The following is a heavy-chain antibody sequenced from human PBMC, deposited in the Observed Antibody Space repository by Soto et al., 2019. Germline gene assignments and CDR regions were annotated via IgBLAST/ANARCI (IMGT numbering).Heavy chain of an antibody. J-gene: IGHJ6*03. D-gene: IGHD2-15*01. V-gene: IGHV1-69*13. CDR2: IIPIFGTA. CDR1: GGTFSSYA. CDR3: ARGGDPYCSGGSCYSPPHYYYYYYMDV. Sequence: ASVKVSCKASGGTFSSYAISWVRQAPGQGLEWMGGIIPIFGTANYAQKFQGRVTITADESASTAYMELSSLISEDTAVYYCARGGDPYCSGGSCYSPPHYYYYYYMDVWGKGTTVTVSS.